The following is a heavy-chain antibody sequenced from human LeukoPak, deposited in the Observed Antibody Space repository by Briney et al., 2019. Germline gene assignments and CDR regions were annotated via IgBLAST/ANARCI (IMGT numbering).Heavy chain of an antibody. J-gene: IGHJ4*02. D-gene: IGHD3/OR15-3a*01. CDR2: IYYSGST. Sequence: SETLSLTCTVSGVSISSSNSYWGWIRQPPGKGLEWIGSIYYSGSTYYNASLKSQVSISIDTSKNQFSLRLTSVTAADTAVYYCARQTGSRLFILPGGQGTLVTVSS. CDR1: GVSISSSNSY. CDR3: ARQTGSRLFILP. V-gene: IGHV4-39*01.